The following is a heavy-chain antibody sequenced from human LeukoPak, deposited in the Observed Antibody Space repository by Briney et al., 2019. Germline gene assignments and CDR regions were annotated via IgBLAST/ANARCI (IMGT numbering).Heavy chain of an antibody. J-gene: IGHJ4*02. CDR3: ARGIIDYVWGSYRPWVY. CDR1: GFTFSSYS. CDR2: ISSSSSYI. D-gene: IGHD3-16*02. V-gene: IGHV3-21*01. Sequence: GGSLRLSCAASGFTFSSYSMNWVRQAPGKGLEWVSSISSSSSYIYYADSVKGRFTISRDNAKNSLYLQMNSLRAEDTAVYYCARGIIDYVWGSYRPWVYWGQGTLVTVSS.